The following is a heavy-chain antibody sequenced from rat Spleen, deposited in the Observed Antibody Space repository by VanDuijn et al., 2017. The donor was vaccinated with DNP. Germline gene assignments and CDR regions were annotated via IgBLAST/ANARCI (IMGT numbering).Heavy chain of an antibody. Sequence: EVQLVESGGGLVQPGNSLKLSCAASGFTFSDYAMAWVRQSPKKGLEWVATIIYDGSSTYYRDSVKGRFTISRDYARSTLYLQMDSLRSEDTATYYCATRDSGEDSFPFWGQGTLVTVSA. CDR1: GFTFSDYA. D-gene: IGHD1-1*01. J-gene: IGHJ3*01. CDR3: ATRDSGEDSFPF. V-gene: IGHV5S10*01. CDR2: IIYDGSST.